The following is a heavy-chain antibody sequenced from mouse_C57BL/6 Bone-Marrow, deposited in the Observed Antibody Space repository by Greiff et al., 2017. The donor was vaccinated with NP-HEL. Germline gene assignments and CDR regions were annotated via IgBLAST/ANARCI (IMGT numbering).Heavy chain of an antibody. J-gene: IGHJ2*01. CDR3: ASSYYYGSSSDH. CDR1: GYSFTDYN. CDR2: INPNYGTT. D-gene: IGHD1-1*01. Sequence: EVKLMESGPELVKPGASVKISCKASGYSFTDYNMNWVKQSNGKSLEWIGVINPNYGTTSYNQKFKGKATLTVDQSSSTAYMQLNSLTSEDSAVYYCASSYYYGSSSDHWGQGTTLTVSS. V-gene: IGHV1-39*01.